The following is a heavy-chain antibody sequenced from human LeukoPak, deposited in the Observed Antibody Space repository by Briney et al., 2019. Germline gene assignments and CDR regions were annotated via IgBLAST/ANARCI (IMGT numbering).Heavy chain of an antibody. J-gene: IGHJ4*02. CDR3: AKGSGWLLPQYFDF. D-gene: IGHD2-21*01. Sequence: GGSLRLSCAASGFTFSSSAMSWVRQAPGKVLEWLSTISGGGGSTYYADSVKGRFTISRDNSKNTLYLHMKSLRAEDTAVYYCAKGSGWLLPQYFDFWGQGTLVTVSS. V-gene: IGHV3-23*01. CDR2: ISGGGGST. CDR1: GFTFSSSA.